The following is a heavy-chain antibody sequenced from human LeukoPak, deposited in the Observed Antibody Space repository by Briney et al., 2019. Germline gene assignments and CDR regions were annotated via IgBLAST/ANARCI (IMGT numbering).Heavy chain of an antibody. V-gene: IGHV4-34*01. CDR3: ARRKRYGSGSYPYYYYYMDV. Sequence: PSETLSLTCAVYGGSFSGYYWSWIRQPPGKGLEWIREINHSGSTNYNPSLKSRVTISVDTSKNQFSLKLSSVTAADTAVYYCARRKRYGSGSYPYYYYYMDVWGKGTTVTISS. D-gene: IGHD3-10*01. CDR2: INHSGST. CDR1: GGSFSGYY. J-gene: IGHJ6*03.